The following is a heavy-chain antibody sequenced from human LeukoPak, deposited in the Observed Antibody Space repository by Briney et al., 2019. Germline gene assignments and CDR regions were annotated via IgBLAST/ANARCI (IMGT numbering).Heavy chain of an antibody. CDR3: ARDAPSSSSGDY. J-gene: IGHJ4*02. CDR2: IYYSGST. V-gene: IGHV4-59*01. CDR1: GGSISSYY. D-gene: IGHD6-6*01. Sequence: SETLSLTCTVSGGSISSYYWSWIRQPPGKGLEWIGYIYYSGSTNYNPSLKSRVTISVDTSKNQFSLKLSSVTAADTAVYYCARDAPSSSSGDYWGQGTLVTVSS.